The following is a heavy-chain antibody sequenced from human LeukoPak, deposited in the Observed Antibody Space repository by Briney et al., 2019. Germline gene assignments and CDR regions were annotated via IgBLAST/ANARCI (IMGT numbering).Heavy chain of an antibody. V-gene: IGHV1-2*02. D-gene: IGHD3-3*01. Sequence: ASVKVSCKASGYTFSDYYIHWVRQAPGQGLEWMGWISPKSGGTNYAQNFQGRVTMTRDMSINTAYMELSRLRPDDTAVYYCARHNYDFDFDSWGQGALVAVSS. CDR3: ARHNYDFDFDS. CDR2: ISPKSGGT. CDR1: GYTFSDYY. J-gene: IGHJ4*02.